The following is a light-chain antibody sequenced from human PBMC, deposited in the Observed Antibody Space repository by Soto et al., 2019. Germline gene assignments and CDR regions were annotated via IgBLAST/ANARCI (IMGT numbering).Light chain of an antibody. J-gene: IGLJ1*01. CDR3: SSYTSGSTLCV. CDR1: SSDVGGYNY. CDR2: DVS. V-gene: IGLV2-14*01. Sequence: QSVLTQPASVSGSPGQSITISCTGTSSDVGGYNYVSWYQQHPGKAPKLMIFDVSDRPSGVSDRFSGSKSGNTASLTISGLQAEDEADYYCSSYTSGSTLCVFGTGTKVTVL.